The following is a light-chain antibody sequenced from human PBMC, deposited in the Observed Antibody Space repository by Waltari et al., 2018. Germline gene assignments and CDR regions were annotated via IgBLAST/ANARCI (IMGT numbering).Light chain of an antibody. CDR1: RGHITNV. Sequence: QLELTQSPSASASLGASVKPTCTLSRGHITNVLAWPPQQPQKGPRYLMKVNSDGSHSRGDEIPDRFSGSSSGAERYLTISSLQSEDEADYYCQTGGHGTWVFGGGTKLTVL. CDR2: VNSDGSH. V-gene: IGLV4-69*01. J-gene: IGLJ3*02. CDR3: QTGGHGTWV.